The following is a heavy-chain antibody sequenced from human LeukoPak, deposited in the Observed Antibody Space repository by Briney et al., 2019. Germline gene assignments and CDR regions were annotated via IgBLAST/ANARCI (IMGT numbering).Heavy chain of an antibody. CDR1: GFTFSSYG. CDR2: IWYDGSNK. V-gene: IGHV3-33*01. J-gene: IGHJ4*02. Sequence: GGSLRLSCGASGFTFSSYGMHWVRQAPGKGLEWVAVIWYDGSNKYYADSVKGRFTISRDNSKNTLYLQMNSLRAEDTAVYYCARASKYYDILTGYFTVWGQGTLVTVSS. CDR3: ARASKYYDILTGYFTV. D-gene: IGHD3-9*01.